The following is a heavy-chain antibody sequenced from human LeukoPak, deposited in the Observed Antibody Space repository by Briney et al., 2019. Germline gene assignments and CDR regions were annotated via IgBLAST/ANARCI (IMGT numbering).Heavy chain of an antibody. V-gene: IGHV1-46*03. CDR2: INPSGGST. CDR1: GYTFINYG. Sequence: ASVRVSCKASGYTFINYGIAWVRQAPGQGLEGMGIINPSGGSTSYAQKFQGGVTMTRDTSTSTVYMELSSLRSEDTAVYYCARKAGYCSGGSCSNWFDPWGQGTLVTVSS. J-gene: IGHJ5*02. D-gene: IGHD2-15*01. CDR3: ARKAGYCSGGSCSNWFDP.